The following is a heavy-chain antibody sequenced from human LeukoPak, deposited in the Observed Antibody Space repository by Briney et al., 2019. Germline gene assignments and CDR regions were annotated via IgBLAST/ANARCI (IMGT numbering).Heavy chain of an antibody. CDR3: ARAKDTAIDY. CDR1: GGSFSGYY. D-gene: IGHD2-2*02. Sequence: KPSETLSLTCAVYGGSFSGYYWSWIRQPPGKGLEWIGEINHSGSTNYNPSLKSRVTISVDTSKNQFYLKLSSVTAADTAVYYCARAKDTAIDYWGQGTLVTVSS. CDR2: INHSGST. V-gene: IGHV4-34*01. J-gene: IGHJ4*02.